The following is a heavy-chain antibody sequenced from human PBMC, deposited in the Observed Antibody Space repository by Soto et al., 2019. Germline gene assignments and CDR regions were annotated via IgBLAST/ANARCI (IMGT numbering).Heavy chain of an antibody. V-gene: IGHV1-18*01. Sequence: AAVKPCCKASGYTFARYGISWGRQAPGQGLEWMGWISAYNGNTNYAQKRQGRVTMATDTSTSTAYMELRSLRSADTAVYYFAPAPYSTGSGYPTLFHCLYVWG. D-gene: IGHD2-8*02. CDR3: APAPYSTGSGYPTLFHCLYV. CDR2: ISAYNGNT. CDR1: GYTFARYG. J-gene: IGHJ6*01.